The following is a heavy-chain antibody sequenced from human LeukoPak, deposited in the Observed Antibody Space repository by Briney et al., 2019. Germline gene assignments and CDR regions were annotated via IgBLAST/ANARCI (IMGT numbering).Heavy chain of an antibody. CDR3: ATSDDSSAND. CDR2: IWHDGSNK. D-gene: IGHD3-22*01. V-gene: IGHV3-33*01. J-gene: IGHJ4*02. CDR1: GFTFSNYC. Sequence: GGSLRLSCVSSGFTFSNYCMHWVRQAPGKGLEWVALIWHDGSNKYYADSVRGRVTISRDNSKNTLYLQMNSLTAEDTAVYFCATSDDSSANDWGQGTLVTVSS.